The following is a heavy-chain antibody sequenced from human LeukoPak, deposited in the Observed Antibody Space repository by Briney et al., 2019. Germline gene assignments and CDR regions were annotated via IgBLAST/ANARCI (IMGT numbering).Heavy chain of an antibody. V-gene: IGHV3-30-3*01. D-gene: IGHD2-21*02. CDR2: ISYDGSNK. CDR3: ARRLLFFDY. CDR1: GFTFSSYA. Sequence: GGSLRLSCAASGFTFSSYAMHWVRQAPGKGLEWVAVISYDGSNKYYADSVKGRFTISRDNSKNTLYLQMNSLRAEDTAVYYCARRLLFFDYWGQGTLVTVSS. J-gene: IGHJ4*02.